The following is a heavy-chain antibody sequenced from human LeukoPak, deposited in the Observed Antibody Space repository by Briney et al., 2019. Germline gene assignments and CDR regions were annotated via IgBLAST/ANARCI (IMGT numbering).Heavy chain of an antibody. Sequence: ASVKVSCKASGGTFSSYAISWVRQAPGQGLEWMGGIIPIFGTANYAQKFQGRVTITADESTSTAYMELSSLRSEDTAVYYCASWGGAALNAFDIWGQGTMVTVSS. V-gene: IGHV1-69*01. CDR3: ASWGGAALNAFDI. J-gene: IGHJ3*02. D-gene: IGHD3-16*01. CDR1: GGTFSSYA. CDR2: IIPIFGTA.